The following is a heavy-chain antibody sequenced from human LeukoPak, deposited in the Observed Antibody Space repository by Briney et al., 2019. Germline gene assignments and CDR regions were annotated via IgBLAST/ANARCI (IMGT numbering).Heavy chain of an antibody. Sequence: RSETLSLTCTVSGGSISSYYWSWIRQPPGKGLEWIGYIYYSGSTNYNPSLKSRVTISVDTSKNQFSLKLSSVTAADTAVYYCARDEGHSGYDSGDNWFDPWGQGTLVTVSS. CDR1: GGSISSYY. D-gene: IGHD5-12*01. CDR2: IYYSGST. V-gene: IGHV4-59*01. J-gene: IGHJ5*02. CDR3: ARDEGHSGYDSGDNWFDP.